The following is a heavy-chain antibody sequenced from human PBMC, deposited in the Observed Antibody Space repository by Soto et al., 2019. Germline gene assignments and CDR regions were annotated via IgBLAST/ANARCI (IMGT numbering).Heavy chain of an antibody. CDR1: GGSFSGYY. CDR2: INHSGST. CDR3: ARGLAAAGYYYGMDV. J-gene: IGHJ6*02. D-gene: IGHD6-13*01. Sequence: QVQLQQWGAGLLKPSETLSLTCAVYGGSFSGYYWSWIRQPPGKGLEWIGEINHSGSTNYNPSLKSRVTISVDTSKNQFSLKLSSVTAADTAVYYCARGLAAAGYYYGMDVWGQGTTVTVSS. V-gene: IGHV4-34*01.